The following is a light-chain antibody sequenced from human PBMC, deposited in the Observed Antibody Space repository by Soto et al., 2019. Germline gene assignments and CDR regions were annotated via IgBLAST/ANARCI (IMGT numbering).Light chain of an antibody. J-gene: IGKJ4*01. V-gene: IGKV1-39*01. CDR1: QSISSY. CDR2: AAS. Sequence: DIQMTQSPSSLSASVGDTVTITCRASQSISSYLNWYQQKPGKAPEFLIFAASTLQSGVPSVFSGSGAGTDFTLTISSLQPEDFATYYCQQTYRTPLTFGGGTKVEIK. CDR3: QQTYRTPLT.